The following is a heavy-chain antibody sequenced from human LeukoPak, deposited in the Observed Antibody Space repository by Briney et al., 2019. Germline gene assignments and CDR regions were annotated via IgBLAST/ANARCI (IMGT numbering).Heavy chain of an antibody. J-gene: IGHJ3*02. D-gene: IGHD6-25*01. V-gene: IGHV1-69*05. CDR2: IIPIFGTA. CDR1: GGTFSSYA. Sequence: SVKVSCKASGGTFSSYAISWVRQAPGQGLEWMGGIIPIFGTANYAQKLQGRVTMTTDTSTSTAYMELRSLRSDDTAVYYCARFSSGLTSVPRPAFDIWGQGTMVTVSS. CDR3: ARFSSGLTSVPRPAFDI.